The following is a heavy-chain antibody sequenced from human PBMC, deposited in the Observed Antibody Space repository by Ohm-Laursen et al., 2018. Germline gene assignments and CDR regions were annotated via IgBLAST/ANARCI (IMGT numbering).Heavy chain of an antibody. CDR3: AKFQKALVVPAAIDFDY. Sequence: GSLRLSCAASGFTFSSYAMSWVRQAPGKGLEWVSAISGSGGSTYYADSVKGRFSISRDNSKNTLHLQMNSLRAEDTAVYYCAKFQKALVVPAAIDFDYWGQGTLVTVSS. J-gene: IGHJ4*02. CDR1: GFTFSSYA. V-gene: IGHV3-23*01. CDR2: ISGSGGST. D-gene: IGHD2-2*01.